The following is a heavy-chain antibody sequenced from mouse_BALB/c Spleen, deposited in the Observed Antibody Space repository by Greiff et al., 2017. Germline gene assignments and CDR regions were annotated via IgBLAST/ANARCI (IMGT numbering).Heavy chain of an antibody. CDR2: INPYNDGT. D-gene: IGHD2-4*01. J-gene: IGHJ4*01. CDR1: GYTFTSYV. Sequence: EVQLQQSGPELVKPGASVKMSCKASGYTFTSYVMHWVKQKPGQGLEWIGYINPYNDGTKYNEKFKGKATLTSDKSSSTAYMELSSLTSEDSAVYYCASGNYDYDRYAMDYWGQGTSVTVSS. CDR3: ASGNYDYDRYAMDY. V-gene: IGHV1-14*01.